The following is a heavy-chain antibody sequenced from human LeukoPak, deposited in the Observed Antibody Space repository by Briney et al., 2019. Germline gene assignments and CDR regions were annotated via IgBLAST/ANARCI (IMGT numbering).Heavy chain of an antibody. CDR1: GFTFSNYA. V-gene: IGHV3-30-3*01. J-gene: IGHJ4*02. Sequence: GGSLRLSCAASGFTFSNYAMHRVRQAPGKGLEWVAVISSDGSDKYYADSVKGRFTISRDNSKNTLYLQMNSLRAEDTAVYYCARVVCSGGSCDDYWGQGTLVIVSS. D-gene: IGHD2-15*01. CDR2: ISSDGSDK. CDR3: ARVVCSGGSCDDY.